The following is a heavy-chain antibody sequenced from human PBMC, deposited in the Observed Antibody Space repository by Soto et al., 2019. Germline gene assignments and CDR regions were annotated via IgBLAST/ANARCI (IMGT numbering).Heavy chain of an antibody. D-gene: IGHD1-7*01. V-gene: IGHV1-18*01. J-gene: IGHJ3*02. CDR1: GYTFTTYG. Sequence: QVQLVQSGAEVKKPGASVKVSCKASGYTFTTYGINWVRQAPGQGLEWMGGISGYNGYRSYAQKFRGRVTMTTDTSTSTAYMELRSLRSDDTAIYYCARSFGRELVRSGFDIWGQGTMVTVSS. CDR2: ISGYNGYR. CDR3: ARSFGRELVRSGFDI.